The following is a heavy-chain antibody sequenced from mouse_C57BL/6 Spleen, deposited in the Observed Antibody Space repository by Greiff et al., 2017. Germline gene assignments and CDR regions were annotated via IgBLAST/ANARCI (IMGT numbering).Heavy chain of an antibody. CDR3: TMGWLLPYYAMDY. Sequence: EVQLVESGEGLVKPGGSLKLSCAASGFTFSSYAMSWVRQTPEKRLEWVAYISSGGDYIYYADTVKGRFTISRDTARNTLYLQMSSLKSEDTAMYYCTMGWLLPYYAMDYWGQGTSVTVSS. J-gene: IGHJ4*01. D-gene: IGHD2-3*01. CDR2: ISSGGDYI. V-gene: IGHV5-9-1*02. CDR1: GFTFSSYA.